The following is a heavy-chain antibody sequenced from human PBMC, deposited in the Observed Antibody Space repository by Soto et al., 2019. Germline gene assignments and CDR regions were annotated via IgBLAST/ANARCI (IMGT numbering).Heavy chain of an antibody. CDR1: GYIFSANY. Sequence: QVILVQSGAEVQKPGASLKVSCKASGYIFSANYIHWVRQAPGQGLEWLGWINPHSGATNYAQKFLGRVTMSADTSASTAYMDLARLKSDDTAVYYCGRAHALGFSNWFVPWGRGTLVTVSS. J-gene: IGHJ5*02. CDR3: GRAHALGFSNWFVP. CDR2: INPHSGAT. D-gene: IGHD3-10*01. V-gene: IGHV1-2*02.